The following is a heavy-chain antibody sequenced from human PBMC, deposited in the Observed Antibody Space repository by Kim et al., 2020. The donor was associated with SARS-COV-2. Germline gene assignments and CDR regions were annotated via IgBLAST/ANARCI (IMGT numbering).Heavy chain of an antibody. CDR3: ARTAGTGAFDI. D-gene: IGHD6-13*01. V-gene: IGHV4-39*07. Sequence: TYYNPSLKSRVTISVDTSKNQFSLKLSSVTAADTAVYYCARTAGTGAFDIWGQGTMVTVSS. J-gene: IGHJ3*02. CDR2: T.